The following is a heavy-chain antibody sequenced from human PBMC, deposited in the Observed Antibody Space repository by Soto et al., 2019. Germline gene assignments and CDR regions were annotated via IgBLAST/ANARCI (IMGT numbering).Heavy chain of an antibody. J-gene: IGHJ6*02. CDR3: AIWLGESYGMDV. CDR2: INAGNGNT. CDR1: GYTFTSYA. D-gene: IGHD3-10*01. Sequence: QVQLVQSGAEVKKPGASVKVSCKASGYTFTSYAMHWVRQAPGQRLEWMGWINAGNGNTKYSQKFQGRVTITRDTSASTAYMELSSLRSEDTAVYYCAIWLGESYGMDVWGQGTTVTVSS. V-gene: IGHV1-3*01.